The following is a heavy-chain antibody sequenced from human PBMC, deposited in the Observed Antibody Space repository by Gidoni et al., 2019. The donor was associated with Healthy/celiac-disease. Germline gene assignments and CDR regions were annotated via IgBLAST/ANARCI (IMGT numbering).Heavy chain of an antibody. CDR2: IKQDGSEK. CDR1: GFTFSSYW. CDR3: VRDSPDHYYDSSGYYPKYYYGMDV. Sequence: EVQLVESGGGLVQPGGSLRLSCAASGFTFSSYWMSWVRQAPGKGLEWVANIKQDGSEKYYVDSVKGRFTISRDNAKNSLYLQMNSLRAEDTAVYYCVRDSPDHYYDSSGYYPKYYYGMDVWGQGTTVTVSS. V-gene: IGHV3-7*01. D-gene: IGHD3-22*01. J-gene: IGHJ6*02.